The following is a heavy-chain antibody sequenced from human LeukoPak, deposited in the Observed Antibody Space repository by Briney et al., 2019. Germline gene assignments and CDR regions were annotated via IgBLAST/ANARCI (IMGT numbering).Heavy chain of an antibody. D-gene: IGHD1-26*01. CDR2: ISGSSSTI. CDR3: ARGLSGTYPFDL. V-gene: IGHV3-48*02. Sequence: GGSLRLSCVASGFTFSMYSMNWVRQAPGKGLEWLSHISGSSSTIHYEDSVKGRFTISRDNAKNSLFLQMNSLRDEDTAVYYCARGLSGTYPFDLWGQGTLVTVSS. CDR1: GFTFSMYS. J-gene: IGHJ4*02.